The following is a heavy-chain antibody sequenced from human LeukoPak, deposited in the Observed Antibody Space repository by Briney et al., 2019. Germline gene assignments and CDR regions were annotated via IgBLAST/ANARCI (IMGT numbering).Heavy chain of an antibody. CDR1: GFTFSSYA. CDR2: ISGSATTI. Sequence: PGGSLRLSCAASGFTFSSYAMSWVRQAPGKGLEWLSSISGSATTINYADSVKGRFTISRDNARNSLFLHMNSLRADDTAVYYCARRGNYFYSFDNWGQGTLVTVSS. D-gene: IGHD1-7*01. V-gene: IGHV3-48*04. CDR3: ARRGNYFYSFDN. J-gene: IGHJ4*02.